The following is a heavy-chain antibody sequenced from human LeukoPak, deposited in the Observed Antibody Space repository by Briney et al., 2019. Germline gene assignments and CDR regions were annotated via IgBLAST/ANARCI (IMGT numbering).Heavy chain of an antibody. D-gene: IGHD1-14*01. CDR3: ARVPGSVGETTSEYFQD. CDR1: GFTFSTYW. V-gene: IGHV3-74*01. J-gene: IGHJ1*01. Sequence: PGGSLRLSCAASGFTFSTYWMHWVRQAPAKGLLGVSRVNTDGSTTNYADSVKGRFTISRDNAKNTLYLKMNSLRAEDKAVYYCARVPGSVGETTSEYFQDWGEGTMATVSS. CDR2: VNTDGSTT.